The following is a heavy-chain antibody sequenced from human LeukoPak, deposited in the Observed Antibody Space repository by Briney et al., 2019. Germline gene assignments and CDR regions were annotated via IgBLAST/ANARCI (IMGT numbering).Heavy chain of an antibody. D-gene: IGHD3-10*01. V-gene: IGHV1-2*02. CDR1: GYTFTGYY. Sequence: GASVKVSCKASGYTFTGYYMHWVRQAPGQGLEWMGWINPNSGGTNYAQKFQGRVTMTRDTSISTAYMELSRLRSDDTAVYYFARSPYYYGSGSPYAFDDWAHGTLVTVSS. CDR3: ARSPYYYGSGSPYAFDD. CDR2: INPNSGGT. J-gene: IGHJ4*01.